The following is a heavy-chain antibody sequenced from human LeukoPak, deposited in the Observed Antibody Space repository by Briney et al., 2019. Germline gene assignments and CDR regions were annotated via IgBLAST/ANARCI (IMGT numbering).Heavy chain of an antibody. D-gene: IGHD6-19*01. V-gene: IGHV3-48*04. Sequence: PGGSLRLSCAASGFPFSSYGMHWVRQAPGKGLEWLSFITNSGNSIYYADSVRGRFTISRDDAKNSLYLQINSLRAGDTAVYYCARDRAVANIGQLSPFHYCGQGTLVTGSS. CDR3: ARDRAVANIGQLSPFHY. J-gene: IGHJ4*02. CDR2: ITNSGNSI. CDR1: GFPFSSYG.